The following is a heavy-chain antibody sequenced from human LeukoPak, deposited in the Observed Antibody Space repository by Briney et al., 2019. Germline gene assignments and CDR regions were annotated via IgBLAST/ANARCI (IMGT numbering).Heavy chain of an antibody. V-gene: IGHV4-39*01. CDR1: GGSINSSAYY. J-gene: IGHJ4*02. CDR3: ARHAYSFGQRTDY. CDR2: IYYSGST. Sequence: SETLSLTCSVSGGSINSSAYYWGWIRQPPGKGLEWIGSIYYSGSTYYNPSLKSRVTISVDTSKSQFSLKLSSVTAADTAVYYCARHAYSFGQRTDYWGQGTLVTVSS. D-gene: IGHD5-18*01.